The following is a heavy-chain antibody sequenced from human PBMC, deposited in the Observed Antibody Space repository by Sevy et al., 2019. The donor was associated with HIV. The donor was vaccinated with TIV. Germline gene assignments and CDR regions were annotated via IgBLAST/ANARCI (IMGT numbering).Heavy chain of an antibody. CDR3: ATRYVGATVTDDY. V-gene: IGHV1-24*01. CDR1: GYTLTELS. J-gene: IGHJ4*02. CDR2: FDPEDGET. D-gene: IGHD1-26*01. Sequence: ASLKVSCKVSGYTLTELSMHWVRQAPGKGLEWKGGFDPEDGETIYAQKFQGRVTMSEDKSTDTAYMELSSLRSEDTAVYYCATRYVGATVTDDYWGQGTLVTVSS.